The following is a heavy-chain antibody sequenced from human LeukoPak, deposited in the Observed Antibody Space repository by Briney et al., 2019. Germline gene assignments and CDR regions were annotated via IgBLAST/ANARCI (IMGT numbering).Heavy chain of an antibody. CDR3: ERSRVTMIVVFDY. CDR2: ISYDGSNK. V-gene: IGHV3-30-3*01. Sequence: GRSLRLSCAASGFTFSSYAMHWVRQAPGRGLEWVAVISYDGSNKYYADSVKGRFTISRDNSKNTLYLQMNSLRAEDTAVYYCERSRVTMIVVFDYWGQGTLVTVSS. CDR1: GFTFSSYA. J-gene: IGHJ4*02. D-gene: IGHD3-22*01.